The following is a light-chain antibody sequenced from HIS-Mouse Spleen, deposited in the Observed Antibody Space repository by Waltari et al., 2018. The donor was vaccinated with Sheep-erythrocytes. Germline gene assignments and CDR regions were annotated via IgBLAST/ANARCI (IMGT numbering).Light chain of an antibody. CDR3: QQRSNWPPT. CDR2: DAS. CDR1: QSVSSY. V-gene: IGKV3-11*01. J-gene: IGKJ1*01. Sequence: EIVLTQSPATLSFSPCERATLSCRASQSVSSYLAWYQQKPGQAPRLLIYDASNRATGIPARFSGSGSGTDFTLTISSLEPEDFAVYYCQQRSNWPPTFGQGTKVEIK.